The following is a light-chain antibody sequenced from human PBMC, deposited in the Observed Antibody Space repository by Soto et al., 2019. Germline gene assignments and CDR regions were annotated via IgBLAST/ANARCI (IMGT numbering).Light chain of an antibody. J-gene: IGKJ1*01. CDR3: QQSYSTPQT. CDR1: QSISSY. CDR2: AAS. V-gene: IGKV1-39*01. Sequence: EIQMTQSPSSLSASVGDRVTITFRSSQSISSYLNWYQQKPGKAPKLLIYAASSLQSGVPSRFSGSGSGTDFTLTISSLQHEDFATYYCQQSYSTPQTFGQGTKVDIK.